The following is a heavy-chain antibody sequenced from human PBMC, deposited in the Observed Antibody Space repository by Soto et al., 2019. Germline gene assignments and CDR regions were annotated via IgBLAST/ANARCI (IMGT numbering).Heavy chain of an antibody. Sequence: ASVKVSCKASGYTFTSYAMHWVRQAPGQGLEWMGWISAYNGNTNYAQKLQGRVTMTTDTSTSTVYMELRSLRSDDTAVYYCARSEDGYNYSGSFDIWGQGTMVTVSS. CDR3: ARSEDGYNYSGSFDI. CDR1: GYTFTSYA. D-gene: IGHD5-12*01. J-gene: IGHJ3*02. CDR2: ISAYNGNT. V-gene: IGHV1-18*01.